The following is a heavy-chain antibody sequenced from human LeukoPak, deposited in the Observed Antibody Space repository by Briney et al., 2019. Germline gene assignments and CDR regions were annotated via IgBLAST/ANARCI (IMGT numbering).Heavy chain of an antibody. Sequence: GGSLRLSCAASGFTFSRYVMSCVRQAPGKGLEWVSGISGSGGTTYHGDSVKGRFTLSRDNSKNTLYLEMNNLRAEDTAVYYCARDGDQLTVTKFDYWGQGTLVTVSS. J-gene: IGHJ4*02. V-gene: IGHV3-23*01. CDR2: ISGSGGTT. CDR1: GFTFSRYV. CDR3: ARDGDQLTVTKFDY. D-gene: IGHD4-17*01.